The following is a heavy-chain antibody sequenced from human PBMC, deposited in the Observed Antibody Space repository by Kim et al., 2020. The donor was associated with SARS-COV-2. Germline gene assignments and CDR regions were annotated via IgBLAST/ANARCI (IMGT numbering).Heavy chain of an antibody. V-gene: IGHV3-23*01. CDR2: IKENGGGT. CDR1: GFTFSSYS. J-gene: IGHJ4*02. Sequence: GGSLRLSCAASGFTFSSYSMSWVRQAPGKGLEWVAAIKENGGGTYYADSVKGRFTVSRDNSKNMVYLLMNSLRAEDTAVYYCAKGESITMIVVVLGYWGEGTLVTVSS. CDR3: AKGESITMIVVVLGY. D-gene: IGHD3-22*01.